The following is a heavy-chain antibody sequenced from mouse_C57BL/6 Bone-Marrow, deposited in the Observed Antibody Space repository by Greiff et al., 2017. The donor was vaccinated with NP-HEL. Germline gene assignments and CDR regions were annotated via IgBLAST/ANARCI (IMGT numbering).Heavy chain of an antibody. CDR1: GYTFTSYW. CDR3: ARNGYYVGYAMDY. V-gene: IGHV1-50*01. D-gene: IGHD2-3*01. J-gene: IGHJ4*01. CDR2: IDPSDSYT. Sequence: VQLQQPGAELVKPGASVKLSCKASGYTFTSYWIQWVKQRPGQGLEWIGKIDPSDSYTNYNQKFKGKATLTVDTSSSTAYMQLSSLTSEDSAVYYCARNGYYVGYAMDYWGQGTSVTVSS.